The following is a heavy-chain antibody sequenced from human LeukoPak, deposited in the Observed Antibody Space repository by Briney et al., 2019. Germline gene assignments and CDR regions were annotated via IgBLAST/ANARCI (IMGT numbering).Heavy chain of an antibody. CDR2: ISYDGSNK. Sequence: PGGSLRLSCGASGFTFSSYAMHWVRQAPGKGLEWVAVISYDGSNKYYADSVKGRFTISRDNSKNTLYLQMNSLRAEDTAVYYCARMHCGGDCYHDYWGQGTLVTVSS. D-gene: IGHD2-21*02. J-gene: IGHJ4*02. CDR3: ARMHCGGDCYHDY. V-gene: IGHV3-30*01. CDR1: GFTFSSYA.